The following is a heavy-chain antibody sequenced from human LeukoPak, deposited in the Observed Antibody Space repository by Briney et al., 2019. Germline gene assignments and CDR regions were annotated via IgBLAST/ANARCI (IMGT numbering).Heavy chain of an antibody. D-gene: IGHD1-26*01. V-gene: IGHV3-7*01. CDR2: IQQDGSVQ. Sequence: GGSLRLSCAASRFTFSTYWMGWVRQAPGKGLEWVATIQQDGSVQHYLDSVEGRFTISRDNGKNSLYLQMNTLRAEDTAVYYCAGARGWEFSSWGQGTLVTVSS. CDR3: AGARGWEFSS. CDR1: RFTFSTYW. J-gene: IGHJ5*02.